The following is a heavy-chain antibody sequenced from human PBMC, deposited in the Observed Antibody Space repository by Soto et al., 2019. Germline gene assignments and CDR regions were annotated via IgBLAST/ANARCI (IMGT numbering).Heavy chain of an antibody. CDR3: ARGINYYDSGDDAFDI. J-gene: IGHJ3*02. V-gene: IGHV1-18*01. CDR2: ISAYNGNT. Sequence: ASVKVSCKASGYTFTNFGISWVRQAPGQGLEWMGWISAYNGNTNYAQNFQGSVTMTTDTSTSTAYMELRSLRSDDTAVYYCARGINYYDSGDDAFDIWGQGTMVTVSS. D-gene: IGHD3-10*01. CDR1: GYTFTNFG.